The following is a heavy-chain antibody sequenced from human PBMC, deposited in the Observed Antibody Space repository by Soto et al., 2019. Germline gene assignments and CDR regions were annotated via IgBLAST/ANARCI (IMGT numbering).Heavy chain of an antibody. CDR1: GFTFSSYG. J-gene: IGHJ5*02. V-gene: IGHV3-33*01. CDR2: IWYDGSNK. CDR3: ARDQVRGVINPIPEWFDP. Sequence: GGSLRLSCAASGFTFSSYGMHWVRQAPGKGLEWVAVIWYDGSNKYYADSVKGRFTISRDNSKNTLYLQMNSLRAEDTDVYYIARDQVRGVINPIPEWFDPWGQGTLVTVSS. D-gene: IGHD3-10*01.